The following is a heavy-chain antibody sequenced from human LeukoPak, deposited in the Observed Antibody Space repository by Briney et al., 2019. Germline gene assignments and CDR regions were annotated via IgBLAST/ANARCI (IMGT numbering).Heavy chain of an antibody. D-gene: IGHD2-2*01. Sequence: SETLSLTCTVSGGSISSYYWSWIRQPAGKGLEWIGRIYSSGTTNHNPSLKSRVTMSVDTSKNQFSLKLSSVTAADTAVYYCARDRGCSSTSCQPYYFDYWGQGTLVTVSS. CDR2: IYSSGTT. CDR1: GGSISSYY. V-gene: IGHV4-4*07. J-gene: IGHJ4*02. CDR3: ARDRGCSSTSCQPYYFDY.